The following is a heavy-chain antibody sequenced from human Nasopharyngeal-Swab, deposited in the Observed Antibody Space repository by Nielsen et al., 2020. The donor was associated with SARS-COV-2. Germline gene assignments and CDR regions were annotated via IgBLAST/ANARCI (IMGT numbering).Heavy chain of an antibody. CDR1: GYTFTSYA. D-gene: IGHD3-10*01. V-gene: IGHV7-4-1*02. CDR3: ARANMVRGVIISNYYYGMDV. Sequence: ASVKVSCKASGYTFTSYAMNWVRQAPGQGLEWMGWINTNTGNPTYAQGFTGRFVFSLDTSVSTAYLQISSLKAEDTAVYYCARANMVRGVIISNYYYGMDVWGQGTTATVSS. J-gene: IGHJ6*02. CDR2: INTNTGNP.